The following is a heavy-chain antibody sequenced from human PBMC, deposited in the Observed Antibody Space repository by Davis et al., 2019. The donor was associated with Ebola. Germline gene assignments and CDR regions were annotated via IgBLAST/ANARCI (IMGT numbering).Heavy chain of an antibody. J-gene: IGHJ4*02. D-gene: IGHD3/OR15-3a*01. Sequence: HSQTLSLTCAISGDSVSSGGWNWIRQSPSRGLEWLGRTYYSSKWYYDYAVSVKSRITINPDTSKNQFSLHLNSVTPGDTAVYYCARGWLRTGFDYWGQGTLVTVSS. CDR3: ARGWLRTGFDY. V-gene: IGHV6-1*01. CDR2: TYYSSKWYY. CDR1: GDSVSSGG.